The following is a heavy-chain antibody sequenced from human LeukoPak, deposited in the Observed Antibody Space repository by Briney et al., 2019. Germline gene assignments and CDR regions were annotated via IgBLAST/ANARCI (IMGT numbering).Heavy chain of an antibody. CDR1: GFTFNDFG. CDR3: AKDRLARWPDACHI. CDR2: IRYDRSNQ. J-gene: IGHJ3*02. V-gene: IGHV3-30*02. D-gene: IGHD4-23*01. Sequence: GGSLRLSCATSGFTFNDFGMHWVRQAPGKGLEWLSFIRYDRSNQFYADSVKGRFTISRDYSKNTVYLQMNSLRPEDTAVYYCAKDRLARWPDACHIWGQGTMVTVSS.